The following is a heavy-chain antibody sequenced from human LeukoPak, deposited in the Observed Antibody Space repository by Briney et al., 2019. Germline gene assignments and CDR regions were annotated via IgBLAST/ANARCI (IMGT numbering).Heavy chain of an antibody. V-gene: IGHV3-30*04. CDR2: ISYDGSNK. Sequence: GRSLRLSCAASGFTFSSYAMHWVRQAPGKGLEWVAVISYDGSNKYYADYVNRRLTISRQNCKKTLYLQMNSLRAEDTAVDYCARGPLYYYDSSSSLCYSGQGTLVTVSS. CDR3: ARGPLYYYDSSSSLCY. J-gene: IGHJ4*02. D-gene: IGHD3-22*01. CDR1: GFTFSSYA.